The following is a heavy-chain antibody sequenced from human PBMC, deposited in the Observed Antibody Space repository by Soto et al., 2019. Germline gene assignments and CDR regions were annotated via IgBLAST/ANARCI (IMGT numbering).Heavy chain of an antibody. D-gene: IGHD3-3*01. J-gene: IGHJ5*02. Sequence: NPSETLSLTCTVSGGSISSYYWSWIRQPPGKGLEWIGYIYYSGSTNYNPSLKSRVTISVDTSKNQFSLKLSSVTAADTAVYYCARVLGSGYHENDNWFDPWGQGTLVTVSS. CDR1: GGSISSYY. CDR3: ARVLGSGYHENDNWFDP. V-gene: IGHV4-59*01. CDR2: IYYSGST.